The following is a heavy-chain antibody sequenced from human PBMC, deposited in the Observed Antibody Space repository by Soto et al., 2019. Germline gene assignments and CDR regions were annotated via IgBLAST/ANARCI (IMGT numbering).Heavy chain of an antibody. V-gene: IGHV4-39*01. CDR2: IDNNGVT. Sequence: SETLSLTCIVSGGSVYSNGHYWGWIRQPPGKGLEWIGSIDNNGVTNYNSSLKSRVTISRDTSKNQFSLRLTSVTAADTAVYYCGKVLVGATGHTDADSWGPGTLVTVSS. J-gene: IGHJ4*02. D-gene: IGHD2-15*01. CDR1: GGSVYSNGHY. CDR3: GKVLVGATGHTDADS.